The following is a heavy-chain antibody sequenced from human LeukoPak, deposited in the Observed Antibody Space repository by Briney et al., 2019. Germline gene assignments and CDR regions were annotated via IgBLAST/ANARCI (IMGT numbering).Heavy chain of an antibody. CDR1: GFSLTTTGVG. Sequence: ESGPTLVKPTQTLTLTCSFSGFSLTTTGVGVGWIRQPPGKALEWLALIYWDDDKRYSPSLKSRLTITKDTSKNLVVLTMTNMDPVDTATYYCAHRRLIAAGGTGGFDYWGQGTLVTVSS. V-gene: IGHV2-5*02. CDR2: IYWDDDK. J-gene: IGHJ4*02. D-gene: IGHD6-13*01. CDR3: AHRRLIAAGGTGGFDY.